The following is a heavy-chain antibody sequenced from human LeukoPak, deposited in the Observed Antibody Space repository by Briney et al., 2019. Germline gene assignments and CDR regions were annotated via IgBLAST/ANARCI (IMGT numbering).Heavy chain of an antibody. CDR2: IYYSGST. D-gene: IGHD2-21*02. J-gene: IGHJ4*02. Sequence: SETLSLTCTVSGGSISSSSYYWGWIRQPPGQGLEWIGSIYYSGSTYYNPSLKSRVTISVDTSTNQFSLKLSSVTAADTAVYYCARQASIVVVTAPGFDYWGQGTLVTVSS. CDR3: ARQASIVVVTAPGFDY. CDR1: GGSISSSSYY. V-gene: IGHV4-39*01.